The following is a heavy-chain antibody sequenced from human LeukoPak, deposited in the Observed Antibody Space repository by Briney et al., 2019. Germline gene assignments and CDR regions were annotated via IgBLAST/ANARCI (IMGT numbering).Heavy chain of an antibody. V-gene: IGHV3-23*01. CDR3: VKGFVHPTYYFEY. J-gene: IGHJ4*02. CDR2: ITGGGDGT. D-gene: IGHD3-10*01. CDR1: GFTFSSYA. Sequence: GGSLRLSCAASGFTFSSYAMMWVRRSPEKGLEWVSSITGGGDGTYYADSVRGRFTISRDNSKNTLYLKMNSLRAEDTAVYFCVKGFVHPTYYFEYWGQGTLVTVSS.